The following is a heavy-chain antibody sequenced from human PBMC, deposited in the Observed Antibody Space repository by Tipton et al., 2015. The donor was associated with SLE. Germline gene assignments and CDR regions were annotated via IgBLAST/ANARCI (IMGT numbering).Heavy chain of an antibody. Sequence: TLSLTCTVSGGSISSYYWSWIRQPPGKGLEWIGYIYYSGGTNYNPSLKSRVTISVETSKNQFSLKLSSVTAADTPVYYFASWSPERTSGWSRFDYWGQGTLVTVSS. CDR2: IYYSGGT. CDR3: ASWSPERTSGWSRFDY. V-gene: IGHV4-59*01. D-gene: IGHD6-19*01. CDR1: GGSISSYY. J-gene: IGHJ4*02.